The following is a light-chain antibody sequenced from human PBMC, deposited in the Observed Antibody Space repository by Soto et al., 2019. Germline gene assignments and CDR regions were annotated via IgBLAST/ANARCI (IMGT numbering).Light chain of an antibody. CDR3: QQYNNWWT. V-gene: IGKV3-15*01. CDR1: QSVSNN. J-gene: IGKJ1*01. CDR2: GAS. Sequence: EIVMTQSPATLSVSPGERATLSCRASQSVSNNLAWYHQKPGQAPRLLIYGASTRATGIPARFSGSGSETEFTLNSSSLQCEDFAVYYCQQYNNWWTFGQGTKVE.